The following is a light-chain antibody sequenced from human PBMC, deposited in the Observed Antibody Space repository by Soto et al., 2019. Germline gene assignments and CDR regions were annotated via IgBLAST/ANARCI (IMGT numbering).Light chain of an antibody. CDR3: QQYNNWPWT. CDR2: DIF. CDR1: QSVSSSY. V-gene: IGKV3D-15*01. J-gene: IGKJ1*01. Sequence: EIVLTQSPGTLSLSPGDRATLSCMASQSVSSSYLAWYQQKPGQAPGLLIYDIFTRATGVPTRISGSGSGTEFTLTISSLQSEDFAVYYCQQYNNWPWTFGQGAKVDI.